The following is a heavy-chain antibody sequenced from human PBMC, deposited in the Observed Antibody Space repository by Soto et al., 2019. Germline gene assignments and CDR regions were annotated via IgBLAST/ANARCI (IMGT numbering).Heavy chain of an antibody. CDR1: GESISSSSYY. J-gene: IGHJ4*02. D-gene: IGHD2-21*02. Sequence: SETLSLTCIVSGESISSSSYYWGWIRQPPGKGLEWIGSIYYSGRTYYNPSFKSRVTISIDTSKNQFSLKLSSVTATDTAVYYCARQRTTVVTQAYFDHWGQGALVTLSS. V-gene: IGHV4-39*01. CDR3: ARQRTTVVTQAYFDH. CDR2: IYYSGRT.